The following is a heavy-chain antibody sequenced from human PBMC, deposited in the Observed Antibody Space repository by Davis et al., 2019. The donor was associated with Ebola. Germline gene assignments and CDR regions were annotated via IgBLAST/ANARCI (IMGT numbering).Heavy chain of an antibody. CDR2: IYPGDSDT. Sequence: GESLMISCKGSGYSFTSYWIGWVRQMPGKGLEWMGIIYPGDSDTRYSPSFQGQVTISADKPISTAYLQWSSLKASDTAMYYCARHVRHYDFWSGYSSGGMDVWGQGTTVTVSS. CDR3: ARHVRHYDFWSGYSSGGMDV. D-gene: IGHD3-3*01. J-gene: IGHJ6*02. CDR1: GYSFTSYW. V-gene: IGHV5-51*01.